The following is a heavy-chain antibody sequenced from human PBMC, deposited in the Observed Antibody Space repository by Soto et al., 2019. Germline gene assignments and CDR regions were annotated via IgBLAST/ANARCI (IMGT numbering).Heavy chain of an antibody. CDR2: ISGSGGST. CDR3: ARDLIDIVVVVADEYGARGAFDY. V-gene: IGHV3-23*01. Sequence: GGSLRLSCAASGFTFSSYARSWVRQAPGKGLEWVSAISGSGGSTYYADSVKGRFTISRDNSKNTLYLQMNSLRAEDTAVYYCARDLIDIVVVVADEYGARGAFDYWGQGTLVTVSS. J-gene: IGHJ4*02. CDR1: GFTFSSYA. D-gene: IGHD2-15*01.